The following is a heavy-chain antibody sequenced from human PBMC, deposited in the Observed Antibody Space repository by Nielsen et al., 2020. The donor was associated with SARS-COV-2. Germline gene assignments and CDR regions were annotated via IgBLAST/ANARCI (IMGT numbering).Heavy chain of an antibody. V-gene: IGHV3-30-3*02. CDR3: AKLWFGEDAFDI. D-gene: IGHD3-10*01. CDR1: GFTFSSYA. J-gene: IGHJ3*02. Sequence: GESLKISCAASGFTFSSYAMHWVRQAPGKGLEWVAVISYDGSNKYYADSVKGRFTISRDNSKNTLYLQMNSLRAEDTALYYCAKLWFGEDAFDIWGQGTMVTVSS. CDR2: ISYDGSNK.